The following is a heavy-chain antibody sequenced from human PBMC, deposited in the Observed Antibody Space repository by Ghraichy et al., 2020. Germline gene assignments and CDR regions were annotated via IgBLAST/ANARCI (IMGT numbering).Heavy chain of an antibody. Sequence: GSLSLTCTVSGGSISTNYWSWIRQPPGKGLEWMGYIDYSGSTNYNPSLKSRVTISADTSKNQFSLRLNSVTAADTAVYFCARSIVVVPAAPFDTWGQGTLVTVSS. CDR1: GGSISTNY. V-gene: IGHV4-59*01. J-gene: IGHJ5*02. CDR2: IDYSGST. CDR3: ARSIVVVPAAPFDT. D-gene: IGHD2-2*01.